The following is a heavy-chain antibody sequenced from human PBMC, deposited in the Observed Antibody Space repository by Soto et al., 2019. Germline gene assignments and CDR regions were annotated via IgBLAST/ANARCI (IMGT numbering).Heavy chain of an antibody. J-gene: IGHJ5*02. CDR2: INPDNGNT. D-gene: IGHD2-15*01. V-gene: IGHV1-3*01. CDR3: ARGIATGQLDP. Sequence: ASVKVSCKASGYTFTRYTMSWVRQAPGQRLEWMGWINPDNGNTKSSQKFQDRVIITRDTSASTAYMDLSSLRSEDTAVYYCARGIATGQLDPWGQGTLVTVSS. CDR1: GYTFTRYT.